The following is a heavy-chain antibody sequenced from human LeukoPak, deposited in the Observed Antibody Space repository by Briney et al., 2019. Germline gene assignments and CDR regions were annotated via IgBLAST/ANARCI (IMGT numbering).Heavy chain of an antibody. CDR3: AAERPKLRLARHQH. CDR1: GSTFSSYE. J-gene: IGHJ1*01. V-gene: IGHV3-48*03. Sequence: GGSLRLSCAVSGSTFSSYEMNWVRQAPGRGLEWVSYISSSGSTIYYADSVKGRFTISRDNAKNSLYLQMNSLRAEDTAVYYCAAERPKLRLARHQHWGQGTLVTVSS. CDR2: ISSSGSTI. D-gene: IGHD6-6*01.